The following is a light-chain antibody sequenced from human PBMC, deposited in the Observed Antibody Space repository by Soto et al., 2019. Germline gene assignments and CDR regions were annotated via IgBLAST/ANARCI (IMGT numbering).Light chain of an antibody. V-gene: IGKV1-5*01. CDR1: QSITTW. CDR2: DVS. Sequence: DIQMTQSPSTVSASVGDSVTITCRASQSITTWLAWYQQRPGKAPKLLIYDVSSLQSGVPSRFSGSGSGTDFTLTISSLQPEDVATYYCQKYNSAPLTFGGGIKVEIK. J-gene: IGKJ4*01. CDR3: QKYNSAPLT.